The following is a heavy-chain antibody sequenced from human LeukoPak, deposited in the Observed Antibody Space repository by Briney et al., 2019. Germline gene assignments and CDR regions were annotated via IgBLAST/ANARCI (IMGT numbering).Heavy chain of an antibody. CDR2: ISSSSSTI. J-gene: IGHJ4*02. D-gene: IGHD3-22*01. V-gene: IGHV3-48*02. CDR1: GFTFSSYS. CDR3: ARSGMIPFDC. Sequence: GGSLRLSCAASGFTFSSYSMNWVRQAPGKGLEWVSYISSSSSTIYYADSVKGRFTISRDNAKNSLYLQMNSLRDGDTAVYYCARSGMIPFDCWGQGTLVTVSS.